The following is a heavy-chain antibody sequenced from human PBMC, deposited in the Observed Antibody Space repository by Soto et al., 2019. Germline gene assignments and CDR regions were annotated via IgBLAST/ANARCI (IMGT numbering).Heavy chain of an antibody. V-gene: IGHV3-48*02. CDR1: GFTFSSYH. CDR2: ISSSGSTI. Sequence: GGSLRLSCAASGFTFSSYHMNWFRQAPGKGLEWVSYISSSGSTIYYADSVKGRFTISRDNAKNSLYLQMNSLRDEDTAVYYCARGLLTDYVKGPLDSRGQGTLVTVSS. CDR3: ARGLLTDYVKGPLDS. J-gene: IGHJ4*02. D-gene: IGHD3-9*01.